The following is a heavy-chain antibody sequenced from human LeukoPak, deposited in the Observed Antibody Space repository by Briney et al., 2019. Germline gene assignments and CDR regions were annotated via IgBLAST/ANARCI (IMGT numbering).Heavy chain of an antibody. CDR2: IRYDGSNK. V-gene: IGHV3-30*02. CDR3: AKGGYSSSWNEYLDP. J-gene: IGHJ5*02. D-gene: IGHD6-13*01. CDR1: GFIFSVYG. Sequence: GGSLRLSCAASGFIFSVYGMHWVRQAPGKGLEWVTFIRYDGSNKYYADSVKGRFTISGDNSKNTLYLQMNSLRPDDTAVYFCAKGGYSSSWNEYLDPWGQGTLVTVAS.